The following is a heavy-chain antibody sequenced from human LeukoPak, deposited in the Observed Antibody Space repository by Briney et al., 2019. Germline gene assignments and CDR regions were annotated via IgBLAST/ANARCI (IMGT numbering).Heavy chain of an antibody. D-gene: IGHD4-17*01. CDR1: GFTFSIAW. J-gene: IGHJ4*02. CDR2: IKSKGGGGTT. Sequence: GGSLRLSCAASGFTFSIAWMTWVRQAPGKGLEWVGRIKSKGGGGTTDYSAPVKGRFTISRDDSETTLYLQMNSLETEDTALYYCTTVRDPGDYAFDYWGQGTVVTVSS. CDR3: TTVRDPGDYAFDY. V-gene: IGHV3-15*01.